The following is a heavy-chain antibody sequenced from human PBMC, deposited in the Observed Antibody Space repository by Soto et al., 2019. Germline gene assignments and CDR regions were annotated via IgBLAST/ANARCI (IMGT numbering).Heavy chain of an antibody. J-gene: IGHJ4*02. CDR1: GGSFSGDY. Sequence: PSETLSLTCAVYGGSFSGDYWSWIRQPPGKGLEWIGEINHSGSTNYNPSLKSRVTISVDTSKNQFSLKLSSVTAADTAVYYCARGSWYSGYWGQGTLVTVSS. D-gene: IGHD2-15*01. CDR3: ARGSWYSGY. V-gene: IGHV4-34*01. CDR2: INHSGST.